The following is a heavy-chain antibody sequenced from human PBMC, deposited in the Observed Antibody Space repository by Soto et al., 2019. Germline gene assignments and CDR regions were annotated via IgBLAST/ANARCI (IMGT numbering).Heavy chain of an antibody. D-gene: IGHD2-8*02. J-gene: IGHJ6*02. CDR3: AGFCTGGSCSLKGMGV. CDR1: GYSFSTYW. CDR2: IDPSDSYV. V-gene: IGHV5-10-1*03. Sequence: DVQLVQSGTEMKKPGESLRISCTGAGYSFSTYWISWVRQMPGKGLEWMGRIDPSDSYVDYRPSFEGRVILSVDKSSSTVFLQWSRLQASDTAICYCAGFCTGGSCSLKGMGVWGQGTMVVVSS.